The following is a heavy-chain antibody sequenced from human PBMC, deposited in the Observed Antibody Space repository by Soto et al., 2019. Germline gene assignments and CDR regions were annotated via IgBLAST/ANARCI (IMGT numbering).Heavy chain of an antibody. V-gene: IGHV3-21*01. D-gene: IGHD4-4*01. CDR3: ARDLSGPPYRSVYYGMDV. CDR2: ISSSSSYI. J-gene: IGHJ6*02. Sequence: PGGSLRLSCAASGFTFSSYSMNWVRQAPGKGLEWVSSISSSSSYIYYADSVKGRFTISRDNAKNSLYLQMNSLRAGDTAVYYCARDLSGPPYRSVYYGMDVWGQGTTVT. CDR1: GFTFSSYS.